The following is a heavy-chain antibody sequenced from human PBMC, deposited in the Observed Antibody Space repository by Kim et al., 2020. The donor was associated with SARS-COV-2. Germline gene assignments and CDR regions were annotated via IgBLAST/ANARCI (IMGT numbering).Heavy chain of an antibody. D-gene: IGHD1-7*01. CDR3: ARALITGTTFAFDI. V-gene: IGHV1-69*01. Sequence: AQKFQGRVTITADQSTSTAYMELSSLRSEDTAVYYCARALITGTTFAFDIWGQGTMVTVSS. J-gene: IGHJ3*02.